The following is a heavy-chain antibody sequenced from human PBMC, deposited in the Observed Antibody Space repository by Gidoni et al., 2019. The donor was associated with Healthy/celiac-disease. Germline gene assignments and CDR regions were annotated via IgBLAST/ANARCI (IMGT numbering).Heavy chain of an antibody. J-gene: IGHJ3*02. Sequence: EVQLLESGGGLVQPGGSLRLSCAASGFTFSSYAMSWFRQAPGKGLGWVSAISGSGGSTYYADSVKGRFTISRDNSKNTLYLQMNSLRAEDTAVYYCAKFSYYYDSSGYYGASDDAFDIWGQGTMVTVSS. CDR3: AKFSYYYDSSGYYGASDDAFDI. CDR2: ISGSGGST. CDR1: GFTFSSYA. V-gene: IGHV3-23*01. D-gene: IGHD3-22*01.